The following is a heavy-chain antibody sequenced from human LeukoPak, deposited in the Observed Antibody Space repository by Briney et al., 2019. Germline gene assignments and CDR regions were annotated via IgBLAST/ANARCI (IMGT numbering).Heavy chain of an antibody. J-gene: IGHJ4*02. CDR2: ISGSGGST. CDR3: ARLESGSYFTLPFDY. V-gene: IGHV3-23*01. Sequence: GGSLRLSCAASGFTFSSYAMSWVRQAPGKGLEWVSAISGSGGSTYYADSVKGRFTISRDNAKNSLYLQMNSLRAEDTAVYYCARLESGSYFTLPFDYWGQGTLVTVSS. D-gene: IGHD1-26*01. CDR1: GFTFSSYA.